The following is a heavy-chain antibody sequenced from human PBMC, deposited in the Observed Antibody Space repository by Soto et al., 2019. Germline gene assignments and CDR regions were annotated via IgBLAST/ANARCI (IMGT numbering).Heavy chain of an antibody. D-gene: IGHD6-13*01. CDR2: SHQSGNT. Sequence: QVQLQESGPGLVKPSGTLSLTCAVSGVSISSHDWWTWVRQPPGKGLEWIGESHQSGNTNYNSSLESRVTISVDKSKNQFSLKLISVTVADTAVYYCATRESSRFYWGQGTLVTVSS. CDR3: ATRESSRFY. V-gene: IGHV4-4*02. CDR1: GVSISSHDW. J-gene: IGHJ4*02.